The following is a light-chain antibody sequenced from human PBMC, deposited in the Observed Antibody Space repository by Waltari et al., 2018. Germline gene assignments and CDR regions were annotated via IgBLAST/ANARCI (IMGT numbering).Light chain of an antibody. CDR1: TRDVGGYNY. CDR3: SSYAGSSTI. CDR2: DVN. Sequence: QSALTQPASVSGSPGQSITISCTGRTRDVGGYNYVSWYQQYPGNAPKFLIYDVNKRPSGASNRFSGSKSGNTASLTISGLQAEDEADYYCSSYAGSSTIFGGGTRLTVL. V-gene: IGLV2-23*02. J-gene: IGLJ2*01.